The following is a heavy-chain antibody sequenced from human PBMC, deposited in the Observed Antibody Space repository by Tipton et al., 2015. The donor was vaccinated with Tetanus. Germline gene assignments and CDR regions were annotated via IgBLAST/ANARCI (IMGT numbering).Heavy chain of an antibody. CDR3: ASGVTLDY. CDR2: ISSTSTYM. V-gene: IGHV3-21*01. CDR1: GYNFRNNG. J-gene: IGHJ4*02. D-gene: IGHD3-10*01. Sequence: SLRLSCVASGYNFRNNGMHWVRQAPGKGLEWVASISSTSTYMDYADSLKGRFTVSRDNAKNSLYLQIDNLRADDTAVYYCASGVTLDYWGQGTLVSVSS.